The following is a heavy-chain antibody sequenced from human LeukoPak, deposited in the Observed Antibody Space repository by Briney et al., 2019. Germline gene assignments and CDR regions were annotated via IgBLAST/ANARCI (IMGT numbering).Heavy chain of an antibody. D-gene: IGHD3-16*02. CDR1: GFTFSSYS. V-gene: IGHV3-48*01. CDR2: ISSSSSTI. J-gene: IGHJ4*02. Sequence: GGSLRLSCAASGFTFSSYSMNWVRQAPGKGLEWVSYISSSSSTIYYADSVKGRFTISRDNAKNSLYLQMNSLRAEDTAVYYCARGRHEGYYDYVWGSYRYRRGKGDFDYWGQGTLVTVSS. CDR3: ARGRHEGYYDYVWGSYRYRRGKGDFDY.